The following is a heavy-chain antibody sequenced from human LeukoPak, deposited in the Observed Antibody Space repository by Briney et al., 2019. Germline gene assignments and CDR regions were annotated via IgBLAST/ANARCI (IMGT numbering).Heavy chain of an antibody. J-gene: IGHJ3*02. CDR1: GYSFTSYW. CDR2: IYPGDSDT. V-gene: IGHV5-51*01. D-gene: IGHD1-26*01. CDR3: ARRSREDAFDI. Sequence: GESLKISCKGSGYSFTSYWIGWVRQMPGKGLEWMGIIYPGDSDTRYSPTFQGQVTISANKSISTAYLQWSSLKASDTAMYYCARRSREDAFDIWGQGTMVAVSS.